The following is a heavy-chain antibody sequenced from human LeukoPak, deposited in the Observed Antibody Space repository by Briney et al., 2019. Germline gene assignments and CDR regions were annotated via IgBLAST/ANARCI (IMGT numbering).Heavy chain of an antibody. J-gene: IGHJ4*02. Sequence: PSETLSLTCAVSGGSISSGGYYWSWIRQPPGKGLEWIGEINHSGSTNYNPSLKSRVTISVDTSKNQFSLKLSSVTAADTAVYYCARAAVWGNRGSDYWGQGTLVTVSS. D-gene: IGHD7-27*01. CDR2: INHSGST. V-gene: IGHV4-34*01. CDR1: GGSISSGGYY. CDR3: ARAAVWGNRGSDY.